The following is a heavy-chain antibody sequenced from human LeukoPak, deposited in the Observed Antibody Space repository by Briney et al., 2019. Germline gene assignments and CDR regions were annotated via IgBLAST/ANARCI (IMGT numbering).Heavy chain of an antibody. J-gene: IGHJ4*02. CDR1: GGSISSYY. Sequence: SETLSLTCTVSGGSISSYYWSWIRQPAGKGLEWIGRIYTSGSTNYNPSLKSRVTMSVDTSKNQFSLKLSSVTAADTAVYYCARVSPHIVVVVAATRGDYFDYWGQGTLATVSS. CDR3: ARVSPHIVVVVAATRGDYFDY. D-gene: IGHD2-15*01. CDR2: IYTSGST. V-gene: IGHV4-4*07.